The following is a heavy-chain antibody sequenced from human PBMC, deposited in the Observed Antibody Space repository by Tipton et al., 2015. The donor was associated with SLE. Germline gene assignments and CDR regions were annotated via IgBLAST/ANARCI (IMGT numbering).Heavy chain of an antibody. CDR2: ISRSSSYI. Sequence: SLRLSCAASGFTFSSYSMNWVRQAPGKGLEWVSCISRSSSYIYYADSVKGRFTISRDNAKNSLYLQMNSLRAEDTAVYYCAKDRTMVVDAFDIWGQGTMVTVSS. D-gene: IGHD4/OR15-4a*01. CDR1: GFTFSSYS. V-gene: IGHV3-21*03. CDR3: AKDRTMVVDAFDI. J-gene: IGHJ3*02.